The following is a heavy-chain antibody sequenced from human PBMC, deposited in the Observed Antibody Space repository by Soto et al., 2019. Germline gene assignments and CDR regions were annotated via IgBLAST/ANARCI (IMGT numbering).Heavy chain of an antibody. CDR2: ISGSGSTI. V-gene: IGHV3-23*01. CDR3: ERNRNPAAHFDY. CDR1: GFTFSSYA. D-gene: IGHD1-1*01. J-gene: IGHJ4*02. Sequence: GGSLRLSCAASGFTFSSYAVSWVRQAPGKGPEWISSISGSGSTIYYADSVKGRFTISRDNSKNTLYLQMSSLRAEDTAVYYCERNRNPAAHFDYWGQGTLVTVSS.